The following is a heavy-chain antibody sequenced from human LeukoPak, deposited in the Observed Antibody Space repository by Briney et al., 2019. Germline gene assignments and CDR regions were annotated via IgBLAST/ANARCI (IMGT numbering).Heavy chain of an antibody. CDR1: LGSICRGGYS. CDR2: IYNSGST. V-gene: IGHV4-30-2*01. CDR3: ARSRGDNSGFDD. Sequence: PSETLSLTCALSLGSICRGGYSWSWIRQPPGRGLEWIGYIYNSGSTYYNPSLKSRVTISVDRTKHQFSLKLSSVTAADTAVYYCARSRGDNSGFDDWGQGTLVTVSS. J-gene: IGHJ4*02. D-gene: IGHD3-10*01.